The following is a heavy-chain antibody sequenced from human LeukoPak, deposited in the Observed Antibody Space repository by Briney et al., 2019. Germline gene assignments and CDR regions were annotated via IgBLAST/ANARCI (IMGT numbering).Heavy chain of an antibody. V-gene: IGHV4-30-2*01. CDR3: ARDKSLDY. CDR1: GGSISSGGYY. J-gene: IGHJ4*02. CDR2: IYHSGST. Sequence: PSETVSLTCTVSGGSISSGGYYWSWIRQPPGKGLEWIGYIYHSGSTYYNPSLKSRVTISVDRSKNQFSLKLSSVTAADTAVYYCARDKSLDYWGQGTLVTVSS.